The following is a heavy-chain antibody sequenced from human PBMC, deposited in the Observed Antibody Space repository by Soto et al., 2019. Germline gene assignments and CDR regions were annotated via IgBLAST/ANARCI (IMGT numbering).Heavy chain of an antibody. CDR3: TTVGVQLWLTFTEYYFGY. CDR1: GFTFSNAW. V-gene: IGHV3-15*01. D-gene: IGHD5-18*01. Sequence: PGGSLRLSCAASGFTFSNAWMSWVCQAPGKGLEWVGRIKSKTDGGTTDYAAPVKGRFTISRDDSKNTLYLQMNSLKTEDTAVYYCTTVGVQLWLTFTEYYFGYWGQGTLVTVSS. J-gene: IGHJ4*02. CDR2: IKSKTDGGTT.